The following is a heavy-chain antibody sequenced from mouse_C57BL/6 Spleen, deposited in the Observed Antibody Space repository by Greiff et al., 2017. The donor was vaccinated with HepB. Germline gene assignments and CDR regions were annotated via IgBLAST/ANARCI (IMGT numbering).Heavy chain of an antibody. CDR3: ARYDYGDYYAMDY. CDR1: GYTFTSYW. J-gene: IGHJ4*01. Sequence: QVHVKQPGAELVKPGASVKMSCKASGYTFTSYWITWVKQRPGQGLEWIGDIYPGSGSTNYNEKFKSKATLTVDTSSSTAYMQLSSLTSEDSAVYYCARYDYGDYYAMDYWGQGTSVTVSS. D-gene: IGHD2-4*01. CDR2: IYPGSGST. V-gene: IGHV1-55*01.